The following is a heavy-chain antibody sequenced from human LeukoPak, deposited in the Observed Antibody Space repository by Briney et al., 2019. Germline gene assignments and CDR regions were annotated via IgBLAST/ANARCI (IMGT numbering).Heavy chain of an antibody. CDR1: GFTFDDYA. J-gene: IGHJ4*02. V-gene: IGHV3-9*01. CDR3: AKGYCSSTSYHLDY. CDR2: ISWNSGSI. Sequence: PGRSLRLSCAASGFTFDDYAMHWVRQAPGKGLEWVSGISWNSGSIGYADSVKGRFTISRDNAKNSLYLQMNSLRAEDTALYYCAKGYCSSTSYHLDYWGQGTLVTVSS. D-gene: IGHD2-2*01.